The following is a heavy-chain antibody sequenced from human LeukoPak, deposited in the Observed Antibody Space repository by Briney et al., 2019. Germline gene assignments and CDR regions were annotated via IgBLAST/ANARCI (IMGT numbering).Heavy chain of an antibody. Sequence: GGSLRLSCAASGFTVSSNYMSWVRQAPGKGLEWVSVIYSGGSTYYADSVKGRFTISRDNSKNTLYLQMNSLRAEDTAVYYCASQATTDAFDIWGQGTMVTVSS. CDR3: ASQATTDAFDI. D-gene: IGHD5-24*01. J-gene: IGHJ3*02. V-gene: IGHV3-53*01. CDR1: GFTVSSNY. CDR2: IYSGGST.